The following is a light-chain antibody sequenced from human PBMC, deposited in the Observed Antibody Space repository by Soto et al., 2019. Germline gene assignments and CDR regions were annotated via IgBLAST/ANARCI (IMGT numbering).Light chain of an antibody. Sequence: VMTQSPGILSLSPGESATLSCRATQTVSSNLVWYQQRPGQAPTLLIAGSFTRATGVPARFSASRSGTEFILTITSPQPEDFALYFCQQFKNLPYSFGRGTKLEIK. CDR1: QTVSSN. CDR3: QQFKNLPYS. V-gene: IGKV3-15*01. CDR2: GSF. J-gene: IGKJ2*03.